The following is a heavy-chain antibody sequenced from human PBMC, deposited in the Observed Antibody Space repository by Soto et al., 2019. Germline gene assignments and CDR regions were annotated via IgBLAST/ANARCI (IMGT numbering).Heavy chain of an antibody. CDR1: GFTFSNAW. CDR3: TTSKAALVGATTNP. J-gene: IGHJ5*02. Sequence: GGSLRLSCAASGFTFSNAWMSWVRQAPGKGLEWVGRIKSKTDGGTTDYAAPMKGRFTISRDDSKNTLYLQMNSLKTEDTAVYYCTTSKAALVGATTNPWGQGTLVTVSS. V-gene: IGHV3-15*01. D-gene: IGHD1-26*01. CDR2: IKSKTDGGTT.